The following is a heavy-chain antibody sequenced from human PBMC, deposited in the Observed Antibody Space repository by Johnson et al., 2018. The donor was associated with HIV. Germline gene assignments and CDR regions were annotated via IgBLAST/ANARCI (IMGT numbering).Heavy chain of an antibody. CDR1: GFTFDDYG. Sequence: VQLVESGGGVVRPGGSLRLSCAASGFTFDDYGMCWVRPAPGKGLEWVSGTNWNGGSTGYADSAQGRFTSSRDNSKDMLYLQMNSLRAEDTALYSCAKDRVRYTSDVDAFDLWGQGTMVTVSS. D-gene: IGHD3-22*01. CDR3: AKDRVRYTSDVDAFDL. J-gene: IGHJ3*01. CDR2: TNWNGGST. V-gene: IGHV3-20*04.